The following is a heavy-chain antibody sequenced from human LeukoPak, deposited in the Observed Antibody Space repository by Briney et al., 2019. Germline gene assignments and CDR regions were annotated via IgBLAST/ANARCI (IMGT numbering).Heavy chain of an antibody. CDR3: AKSARPASQYYYYGMDV. J-gene: IGHJ6*02. CDR2: ISWNSGSI. D-gene: IGHD6-25*01. Sequence: GGSLRLSCAASGFTFDDYAMHWVRQVPGKGLEWVSGISWNSGSIGYADSVKGRFTISRDNAKNSLYLQMNSLRAEDTALYYCAKSARPASQYYYYGMDVWGQGTTVTVSS. CDR1: GFTFDDYA. V-gene: IGHV3-9*01.